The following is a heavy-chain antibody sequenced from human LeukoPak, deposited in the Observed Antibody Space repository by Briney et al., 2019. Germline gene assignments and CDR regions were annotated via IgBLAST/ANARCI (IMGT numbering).Heavy chain of an antibody. J-gene: IGHJ4*02. V-gene: IGHV3-23*01. CDR1: GSSVSSFG. Sequence: GGSLRLSCAVSGSSVSSFGMSWVRQAPGKGLEWISAISLNGETTWYADSVKGRFTISRDNSKNTLYLQLTSLRAEDTAVYYCAQGFSSGWYPYWGQGSLVSVSS. CDR2: ISLNGETT. D-gene: IGHD6-19*01. CDR3: AQGFSSGWYPY.